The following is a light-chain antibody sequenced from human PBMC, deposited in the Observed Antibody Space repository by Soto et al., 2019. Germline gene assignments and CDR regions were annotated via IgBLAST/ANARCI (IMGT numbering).Light chain of an antibody. CDR3: CSYAGSYTNYV. V-gene: IGLV2-11*01. CDR1: SSDVGAYNY. CDR2: DVG. J-gene: IGLJ1*01. Sequence: QSALTQPRSVSGSPGQSVAISCTGTSSDVGAYNYVSWYQQHPGKVPKLMIYDVGKRPSGVPDRFSGSKSGNTASLTISGLQTEDEADYYCCSYAGSYTNYVFGSGTKVTVL.